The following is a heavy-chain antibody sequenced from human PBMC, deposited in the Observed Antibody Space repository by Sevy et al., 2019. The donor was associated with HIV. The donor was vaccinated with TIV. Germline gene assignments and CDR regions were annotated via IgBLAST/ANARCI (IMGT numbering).Heavy chain of an antibody. V-gene: IGHV3-74*01. CDR2: LNTDGSGT. CDR3: ATPRFDF. J-gene: IGHJ4*02. Sequence: GGSLRLSCEASGFTFSSHGMHWVRQAPGKGLVWVSGLNTDGSGTNYADSVKGRFTISRDNAKNTLNLEMNNLRDEDTALYYCATPRFDFWGPGTLVTVSS. CDR1: GFTFSSHG.